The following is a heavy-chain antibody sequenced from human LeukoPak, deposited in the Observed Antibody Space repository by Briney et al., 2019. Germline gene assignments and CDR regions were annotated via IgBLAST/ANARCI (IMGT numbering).Heavy chain of an antibody. Sequence: GGSLRLSCAASGVTFSSYWMSWVRQAPGKGLQWVANIKQDGSEKYYVDSVKGRFTISRDNAKNSLYLQMNSLRAEDTAVYYCARESGEYQDYYFDYWGQGTLVTVSS. CDR3: ARESGEYQDYYFDY. CDR1: GVTFSSYW. J-gene: IGHJ4*02. V-gene: IGHV3-7*03. D-gene: IGHD2-2*01. CDR2: IKQDGSEK.